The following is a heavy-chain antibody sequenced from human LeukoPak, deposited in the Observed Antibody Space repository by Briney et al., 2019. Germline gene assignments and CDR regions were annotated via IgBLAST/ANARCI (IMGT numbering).Heavy chain of an antibody. Sequence: PGGSLRLSCAASGFTFSSYAMSWVRQAPGKGLEWVSGISDSGGSTYYADSVKGRFTISRDNSKNTLYLQMNSLRAEDTAIYYCAPPYYFVYWGQGTLVTVSP. J-gene: IGHJ4*02. CDR2: ISDSGGST. V-gene: IGHV3-23*01. CDR1: GFTFSSYA. D-gene: IGHD2-21*01. CDR3: APPYYFVY.